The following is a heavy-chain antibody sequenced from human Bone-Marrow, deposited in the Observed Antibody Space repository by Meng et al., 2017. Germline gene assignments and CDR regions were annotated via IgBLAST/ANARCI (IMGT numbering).Heavy chain of an antibody. CDR3: ARDREQHNKIYYYYYGMDV. D-gene: IGHD6-13*01. J-gene: IGHJ6*02. Sequence: GGSLRLSCAASGFTFSNAWMSWVRQAPGKGLEWVAVISYDGSNKYYADSVKGRFTISRDNSKNTLYLQMNSLRAEDTAVYYCARDREQHNKIYYYYYGMDVWGQGTTVTVSS. CDR1: GFTFSNAW. CDR2: ISYDGSNK. V-gene: IGHV3-30*01.